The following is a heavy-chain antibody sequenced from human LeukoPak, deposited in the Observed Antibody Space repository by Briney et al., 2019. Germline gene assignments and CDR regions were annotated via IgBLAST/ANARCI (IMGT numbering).Heavy chain of an antibody. CDR3: ARDPSRGYCSSTSCYTGWFDP. Sequence: GGSLRLSCAASGFTFSSYSMNWVRQAPGKGLEWVSYISSSSSTIYYADSVKGRFTISRDNAKNSLYLQMNSLRAEDTAVYYCARDPSRGYCSSTSCYTGWFDPWGQGTLVTVSS. CDR1: GFTFSSYS. CDR2: ISSSSSTI. D-gene: IGHD2-2*02. J-gene: IGHJ5*02. V-gene: IGHV3-48*04.